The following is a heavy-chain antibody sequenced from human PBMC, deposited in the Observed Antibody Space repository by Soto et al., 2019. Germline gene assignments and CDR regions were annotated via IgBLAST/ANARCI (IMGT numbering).Heavy chain of an antibody. CDR1: GGSISSGGYY. Sequence: QVQLQESGPGLVKPSQTLSLTCTVSGGSISSGGYYWSWIRQHPGKGLEWIGYIYYSGTTYYNPSLQRRVTISVDKSKNQFSLKLSSVTASYTAVYYCTRDKAYYGMDVWGQGTTVTVSS. J-gene: IGHJ6*02. V-gene: IGHV4-31*03. CDR2: IYYSGTT. CDR3: TRDKAYYGMDV.